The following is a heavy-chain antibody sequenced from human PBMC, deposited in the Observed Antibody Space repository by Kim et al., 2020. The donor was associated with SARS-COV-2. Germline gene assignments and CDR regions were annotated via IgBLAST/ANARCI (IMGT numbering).Heavy chain of an antibody. J-gene: IGHJ5*02. CDR3: AREGAGSYNWLDP. CDR1: GYTFDTFS. V-gene: IGHV1-3*01. D-gene: IGHD3-10*01. CDR2: IYGGNGNT. Sequence: ASVKVSCKASGYTFDTFSLYWLRQAPGQRFEWMGWIYGGNGNTRYSQNFQGRVIFTRDTPATTAYMELTSRTFKDTAVYYCAREGAGSYNWLDPWGQGTLVTVSS.